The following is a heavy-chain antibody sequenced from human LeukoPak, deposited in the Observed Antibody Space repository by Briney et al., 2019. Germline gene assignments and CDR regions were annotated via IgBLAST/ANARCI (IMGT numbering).Heavy chain of an antibody. V-gene: IGHV4-59*01. CDR1: SGSISGYY. D-gene: IGHD6-19*01. Sequence: PSETLSLTCTVSSGSISGYYWSWIRQPPGKGLEWIGYTSYSGSTNYNPSLKSRVTISVDASKSQFSLKLTSMTVADTAVYYCARRKGAVTGMGDFDYWGQGTLVTVSS. CDR3: ARRKGAVTGMGDFDY. J-gene: IGHJ4*02. CDR2: TSYSGST.